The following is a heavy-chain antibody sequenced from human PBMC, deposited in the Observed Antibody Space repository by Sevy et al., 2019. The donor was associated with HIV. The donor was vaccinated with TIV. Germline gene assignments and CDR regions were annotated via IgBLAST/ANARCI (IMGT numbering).Heavy chain of an antibody. CDR2: ISWNSGSI. CDR3: AKGLGGWFYYFDY. D-gene: IGHD6-19*01. Sequence: GGSLRLSCAASGFTFDDYAMHWVRQAPGKGLEWVSGISWNSGSIGYADSVKGRFTISRDNAKNSLYLQMNSLRAEDTAVYYCAKGLGGWFYYFDYWGQGTLVTVSS. J-gene: IGHJ4*02. CDR1: GFTFDDYA. V-gene: IGHV3-9*01.